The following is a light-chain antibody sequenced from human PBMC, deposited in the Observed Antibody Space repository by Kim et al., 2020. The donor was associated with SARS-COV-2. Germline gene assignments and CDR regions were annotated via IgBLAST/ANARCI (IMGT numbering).Light chain of an antibody. CDR3: QQRSNWPPIT. CDR1: QRGSSY. Sequence: SPGEGATLSCRASQRGSSYLAWYQQKPGQAPRLLIYDASNRATGIPARFSGSGSGTDFTLTISSLEPEDFAVYYCQQRSNWPPITFGQGTRLEIK. V-gene: IGKV3-11*01. J-gene: IGKJ5*01. CDR2: DAS.